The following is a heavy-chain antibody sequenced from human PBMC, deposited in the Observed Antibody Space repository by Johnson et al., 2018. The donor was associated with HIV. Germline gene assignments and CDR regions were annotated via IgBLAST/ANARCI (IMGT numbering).Heavy chain of an antibody. V-gene: IGHV3-30*02. Sequence: QVQLVESGGGVVQPGGSLRLSCAASGFTFSSYGMHWVRQAPGKGLEWVAFIRYDGSNKYYADSVKGRFTISRDNSKNTLYLQMTSLGAEDTAVYYGAKDGGGYGDYAYDAFDIWGLGTMVTVSS. CDR3: AKDGGGYGDYAYDAFDI. D-gene: IGHD4-17*01. CDR2: IRYDGSNK. J-gene: IGHJ3*02. CDR1: GFTFSSYG.